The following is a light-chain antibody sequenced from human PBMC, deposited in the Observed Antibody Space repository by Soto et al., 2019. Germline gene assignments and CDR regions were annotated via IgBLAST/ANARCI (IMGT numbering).Light chain of an antibody. J-gene: IGKJ1*01. V-gene: IGKV1-5*01. CDR3: QVSDCYSRT. CDR2: DAS. Sequence: SAGGRVTSNCRSSQSISSWLPWYQQKKGKPXNXXXYDASTLQSGAPSRLRASGSENEFNITISRFPPDDLVTYYCQVSDCYSRTVGHGTMVDI. CDR1: QSISSW.